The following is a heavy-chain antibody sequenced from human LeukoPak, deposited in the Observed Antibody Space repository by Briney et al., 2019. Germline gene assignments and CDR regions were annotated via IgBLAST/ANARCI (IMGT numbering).Heavy chain of an antibody. CDR2: MNPNSGNT. D-gene: IGHD5-18*01. V-gene: IGHV1-8*01. CDR3: ARESGYSYGYSFRY. CDR1: GYTFTSYD. Sequence: ASVKVSCKASGYTFTSYDINWVRQATGQGLEWMGWMNPNSGNTGYAQKFQGRVTMTRNTSISTAYMELSSLSSEDTAVYYCARESGYSYGYSFRYWGQGTLVTVSS. J-gene: IGHJ4*02.